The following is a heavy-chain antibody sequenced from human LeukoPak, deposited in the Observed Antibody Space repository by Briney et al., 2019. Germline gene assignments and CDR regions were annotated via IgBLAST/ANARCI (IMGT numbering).Heavy chain of an antibody. J-gene: IGHJ1*01. Sequence: GGSLRLSCAASGFTFSSYWMNWVRQAPGKGLEWVAHINPDGRDTYYVDSVKGRFTISRDNAQNSMYLQMNSLRVEDTAVYYCATWGDTTAEYFQRWGQGTLVTVSS. CDR2: INPDGRDT. CDR3: ATWGDTTAEYFQR. V-gene: IGHV3-7*01. CDR1: GFTFSSYW. D-gene: IGHD2-21*02.